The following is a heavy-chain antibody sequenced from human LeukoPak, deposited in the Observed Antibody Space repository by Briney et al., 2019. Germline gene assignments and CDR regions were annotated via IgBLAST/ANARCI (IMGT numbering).Heavy chain of an antibody. J-gene: IGHJ4*02. D-gene: IGHD6-19*01. CDR1: GGSISSGSYY. CDR3: ARGLRSSGWSPGY. CDR2: IYTSGRT. V-gene: IGHV4-61*02. Sequence: SETLSLTCTVSGGSISSGSYYWSWIRQPAGKGLEWIGRIYTSGRTNYNPSLKSRVTISVDTSKNQFSLKLSSVTAADTAVYYCARGLRSSGWSPGYWGQGTLVTVSS.